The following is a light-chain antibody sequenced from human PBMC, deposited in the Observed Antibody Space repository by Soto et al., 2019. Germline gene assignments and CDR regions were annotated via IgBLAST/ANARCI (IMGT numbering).Light chain of an antibody. Sequence: DIQMTQSPSSLSASVGERVTITCRASQNIKSFLNWYQHKPGKAPKLLIYATSSVQSGVPARFSGGRSGTDFSLSISSLQPEDFATYYCQQTYVAPVTFGGWTKVEI. V-gene: IGKV1-39*01. CDR1: QNIKSF. J-gene: IGKJ4*01. CDR3: QQTYVAPVT. CDR2: ATS.